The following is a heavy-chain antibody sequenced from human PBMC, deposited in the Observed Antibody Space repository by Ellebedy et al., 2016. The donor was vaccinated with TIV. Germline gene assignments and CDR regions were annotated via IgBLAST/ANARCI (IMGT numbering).Heavy chain of an antibody. J-gene: IGHJ4*02. V-gene: IGHV3-30*18. D-gene: IGHD6-19*01. Sequence: GGSLRLSXAASGFTFSSYGMHWVRQAPGKGLEWVAVISYDGSNKYYADSVKGRFTISRDNSKNTLYLQMNSLRAEDTAVYYCAKDSSGWYMYYWGQGTLVTVSS. CDR1: GFTFSSYG. CDR2: ISYDGSNK. CDR3: AKDSSGWYMYY.